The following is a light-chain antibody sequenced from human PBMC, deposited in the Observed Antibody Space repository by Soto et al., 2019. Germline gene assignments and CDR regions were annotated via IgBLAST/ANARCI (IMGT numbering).Light chain of an antibody. CDR3: SSYSSTTTL. J-gene: IGLJ2*01. V-gene: IGLV2-14*01. Sequence: QSALTQPASASGSPGQSITIPCSGISPDFGVSWYQHFPGKAPKLLIFEVSNRPSGVSTRFSGSKSDNMAFLTISGLQSEDEGLYHCSSYSSTTTLFGGGTKLTVL. CDR1: SPDFGV. CDR2: EVS.